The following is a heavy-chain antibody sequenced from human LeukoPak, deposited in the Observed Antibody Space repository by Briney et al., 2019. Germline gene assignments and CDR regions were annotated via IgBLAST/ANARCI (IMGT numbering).Heavy chain of an antibody. CDR3: ARGKDYYDTSGYPTFHY. D-gene: IGHD3-22*01. J-gene: IGHJ4*02. Sequence: SETLSLTCTVSGYSISSGYYWGWIRQPPGKGLEWIGSIYHSGSTYYNPSLKSRVTISVDTSKNQFSLKLTSVLAADTAVYYCARGKDYYDTSGYPTFHYWGQGTLVTVSS. CDR1: GYSISSGYY. CDR2: IYHSGST. V-gene: IGHV4-38-2*02.